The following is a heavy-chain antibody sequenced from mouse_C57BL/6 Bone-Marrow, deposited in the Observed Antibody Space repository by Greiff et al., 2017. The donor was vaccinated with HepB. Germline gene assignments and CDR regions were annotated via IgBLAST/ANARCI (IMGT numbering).Heavy chain of an antibody. D-gene: IGHD1-1*01. Sequence: EVHLVESGGGLVKPGGSLKLSCAASGFTFSDYGMHWVRQAPEKGLEWVAYISSGSSTIYYADTVKGRFTISRDNAKNTLFLQMTSLRSEDTAMYYCARDYGSFYWYFDVWGTGTTVTVSS. CDR2: ISSGSSTI. CDR1: GFTFSDYG. CDR3: ARDYGSFYWYFDV. V-gene: IGHV5-17*01. J-gene: IGHJ1*03.